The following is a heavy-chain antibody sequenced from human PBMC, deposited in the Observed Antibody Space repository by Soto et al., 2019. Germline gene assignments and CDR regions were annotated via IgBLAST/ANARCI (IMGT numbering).Heavy chain of an antibody. CDR2: ISSSSSYI. Sequence: GGSLRLSCAASGFTFSSYSMNWVRQAPGKGLEWVSSISSSSSYIYYADSVKGRFTISRDNAKNSLYLQMNSLRAEDTAVYYCARSAKSITMIVAPSVDTWGQGTLVTVSS. CDR1: GFTFSSYS. J-gene: IGHJ5*02. V-gene: IGHV3-21*01. D-gene: IGHD3-22*01. CDR3: ARSAKSITMIVAPSVDT.